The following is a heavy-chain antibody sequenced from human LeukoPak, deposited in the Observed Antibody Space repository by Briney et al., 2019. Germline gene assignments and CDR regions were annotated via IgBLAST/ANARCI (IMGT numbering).Heavy chain of an antibody. Sequence: GGSLRLSCAASGFTFSNYEMNWVRQAPGKGLEWVSYISNRDSTIYYADSVKGRFTISRDNAKNSLYLQMNSLRAEDTAIYYCARALDSSSSRYQPFEYWGQGTLVTVSS. CDR1: GFTFSNYE. CDR3: ARALDSSSSRYQPFEY. V-gene: IGHV3-48*03. J-gene: IGHJ4*02. D-gene: IGHD2-2*01. CDR2: ISNRDSTI.